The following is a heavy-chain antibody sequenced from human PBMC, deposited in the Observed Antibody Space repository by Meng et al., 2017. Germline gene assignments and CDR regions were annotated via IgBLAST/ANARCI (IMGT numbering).Heavy chain of an antibody. CDR2: AYYRSKWYH. D-gene: IGHD1-26*01. CDR1: GDSVSSNSAA. J-gene: IGHJ4*02. V-gene: IGHV6-1*01. CDR3: ARGSYSFDS. Sequence: KLQRSGPGLVKPSQTLSLICAISGDSVSSNSAAWNWIRQSPSRGLEWLGRAYYRSKWYHDYAESVKSRISIDPDTSKNQFSLQLRSVTPEDSAVYYCARGSYSFDSWGQRTLVTVSS.